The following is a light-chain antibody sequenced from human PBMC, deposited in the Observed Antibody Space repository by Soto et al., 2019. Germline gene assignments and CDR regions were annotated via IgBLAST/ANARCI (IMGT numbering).Light chain of an antibody. CDR2: DAS. J-gene: IGKJ1*01. CDR3: QQRSNSWT. CDR1: QSVSTY. V-gene: IGKV3-11*01. Sequence: EIVLTQSPATLSLSPGERATLSCRASQSVSTYLAWYQLKPGQAPRLLIFDASNRAPGIPARFSGSGSGTDFTLTISSLEPEDFAVYYCQQRSNSWTFGQGTKVENK.